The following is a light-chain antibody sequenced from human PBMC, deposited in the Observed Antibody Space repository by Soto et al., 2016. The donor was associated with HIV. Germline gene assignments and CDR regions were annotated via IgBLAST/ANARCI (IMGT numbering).Light chain of an antibody. CDR1: QGIGGS. CDR2: TAS. V-gene: IGKV1-9*01. Sequence: DIRLTQSPSFLSASVGDRVTITCRASQGIGGSLAWYQQQQGRAPKLLMFTASTLQSGVPSRFSGSGYETDFTLTISSLQPEDFATYFCQQRQIYPLTFGGGTKVEIK. J-gene: IGKJ4*01. CDR3: QQRQIYPLT.